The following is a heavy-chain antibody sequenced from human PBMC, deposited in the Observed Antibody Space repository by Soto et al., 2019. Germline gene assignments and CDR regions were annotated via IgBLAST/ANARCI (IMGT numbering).Heavy chain of an antibody. CDR1: DGTFSGYF. V-gene: IGHV4-34*02. Sequence: QVQLQQWGAGLLKPSETLSPTCAVYDGTFSGYFWTWIRQAPGKRLEWIGKINHTGGTNYNSSLKSRVTISVDTSKNQFSLILSSVTAADTAVYYCARDRQYYHFWSGYQNEGPYGMDVWGQGTTVTVSS. CDR3: ARDRQYYHFWSGYQNEGPYGMDV. J-gene: IGHJ6*02. CDR2: INHTGGT. D-gene: IGHD3-3*02.